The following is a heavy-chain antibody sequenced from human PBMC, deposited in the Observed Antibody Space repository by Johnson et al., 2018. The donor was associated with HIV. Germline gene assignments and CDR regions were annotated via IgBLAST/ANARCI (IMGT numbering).Heavy chain of an antibody. CDR3: AKDQYRKLTTVAGI. J-gene: IGHJ3*02. CDR1: GFTFSSYG. V-gene: IGHV3-30*18. Sequence: QVQLVESGGGVVQPGGSLRLSCAASGFTFSSYGMHWVRQAPGRGLEWVAVISYDGSNTYYADSVRGRFTLSRDNSKNTVYLQMNSLRAEDTAVYYCAKDQYRKLTTVAGIWGQGTMVTVSS. CDR2: ISYDGSNT. D-gene: IGHD4-17*01.